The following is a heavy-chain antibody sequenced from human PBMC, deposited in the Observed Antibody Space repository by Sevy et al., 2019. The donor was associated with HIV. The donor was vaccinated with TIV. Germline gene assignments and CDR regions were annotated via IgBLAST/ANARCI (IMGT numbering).Heavy chain of an antibody. CDR2: ISYSGIT. CDR1: GGSIRTYY. CDR3: ARATYGDSVLDY. Sequence: GSLRLSCTVSGGSIRTYYWSWIRQPPGKGLEWIGYISYSGITNYKPSLKSRVTISLDTSKNQFSLKLSSVTAADTAVYYCARATYGDSVLDYWGQGTLVTVSS. J-gene: IGHJ4*02. D-gene: IGHD4-17*01. V-gene: IGHV4-59*01.